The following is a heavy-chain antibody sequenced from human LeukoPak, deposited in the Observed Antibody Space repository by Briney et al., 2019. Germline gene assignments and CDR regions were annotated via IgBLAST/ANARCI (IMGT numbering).Heavy chain of an antibody. CDR2: ISGSGGST. J-gene: IGHJ4*02. CDR3: AKPRLVVNTGYFDY. Sequence: GGSLRLSCAASGFTFSSYAMSWVRQAPGKGLEWVSAISGSGGSTYYADSVKGRFTFSRDNSKNTLYLQMNSLRAEDTAVYYYAKPRLVVNTGYFDYWGQGTLVTVSS. V-gene: IGHV3-23*01. CDR1: GFTFSSYA. D-gene: IGHD2-21*01.